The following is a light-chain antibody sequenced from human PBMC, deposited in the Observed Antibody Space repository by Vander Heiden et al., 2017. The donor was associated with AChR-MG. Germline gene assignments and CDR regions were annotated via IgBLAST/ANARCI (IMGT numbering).Light chain of an antibody. J-gene: IGKJ3*01. CDR1: QGIRDS. CDR3: HQYDHTPQS. Sequence: DVQMTQSPSSLSASVGDRVTITCRASQGIRDSLAWYQQKPGKAPKVLVFAASRLVSGVSSRFSGSGSGTDYTLTISSLQPEDFATYYCHQYDHTPQSFGPGTKVDI. CDR2: AAS. V-gene: IGKV1-NL1*01.